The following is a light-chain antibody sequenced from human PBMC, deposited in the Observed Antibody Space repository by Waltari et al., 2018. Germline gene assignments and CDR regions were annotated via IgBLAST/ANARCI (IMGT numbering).Light chain of an antibody. Sequence: EIVLTQSPGTLSLSPGERATLSCRASQSPSSSYLAWYQQKPGQPPRLLIYGSSKRATGIPDRFSGSWSGTDFTLTITRVEPEDFAIYYCQQYVRSLTFGGGTKVEIK. J-gene: IGKJ4*01. CDR2: GSS. CDR3: QQYVRSLT. V-gene: IGKV3-20*01. CDR1: QSPSSSY.